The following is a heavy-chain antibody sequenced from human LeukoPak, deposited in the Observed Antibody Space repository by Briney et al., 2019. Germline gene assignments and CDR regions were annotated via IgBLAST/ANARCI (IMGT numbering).Heavy chain of an antibody. CDR3: ARHLGIAVAGTIHGFDY. Sequence: GESLKISCKGSGYSFTSYWIGWVRQMPGKGLEWMGIIYPGDSDTRYGPSFQGQVTISADKSISTAYLQWSSLKASDTAMYYCARHLGIAVAGTIHGFDYWGQGTLVTVSS. CDR2: IYPGDSDT. V-gene: IGHV5-51*01. CDR1: GYSFTSYW. D-gene: IGHD6-19*01. J-gene: IGHJ4*02.